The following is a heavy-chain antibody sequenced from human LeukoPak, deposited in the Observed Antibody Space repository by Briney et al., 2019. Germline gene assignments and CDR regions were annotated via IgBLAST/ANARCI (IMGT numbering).Heavy chain of an antibody. CDR3: AKDVCTSPRCLLYFDS. D-gene: IGHD2-8*01. CDR1: GFAFSNYA. V-gene: IGHV3-23*01. CDR2: ISGFNT. J-gene: IGHJ4*02. Sequence: GGSLRLSCTASGFAFSNYAMNWVRQAPGEGLEWVSGISGFNTYYADSVRGRFTISRDNSRNVMYLQMNGLRAEDTATYYCAKDVCTSPRCLLYFDSWGQGTPVTVSS.